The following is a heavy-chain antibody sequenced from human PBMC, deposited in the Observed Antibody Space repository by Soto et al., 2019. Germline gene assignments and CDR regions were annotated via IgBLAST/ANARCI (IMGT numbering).Heavy chain of an antibody. Sequence: QVQLVQSGAEVKKPGSSVKVSCKASGGTFSSYTISWVRQAPGQGLEWMGRIIPILGIANYAQKFQGIVTITADKSTSTAYMELSSLRCEGTAVYYCARGLGVAGGWGYYYGMDVWGQGTTVTVSS. CDR2: IIPILGIA. D-gene: IGHD6-19*01. V-gene: IGHV1-69*02. CDR3: ARGLGVAGGWGYYYGMDV. CDR1: GGTFSSYT. J-gene: IGHJ6*02.